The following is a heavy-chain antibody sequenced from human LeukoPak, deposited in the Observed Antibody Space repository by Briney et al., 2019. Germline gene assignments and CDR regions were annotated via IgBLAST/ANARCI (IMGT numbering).Heavy chain of an antibody. Sequence: SVKVSCKASGGTFSSYAISWVRQAPGQRLEWRGGIIPIFGTANYAQKFQGRVTITTDESTSTAYMELSSLRSEDTAVYYCARVDSSGYDEYYFDYWGQGTLVTVSS. CDR2: IIPIFGTA. D-gene: IGHD3-22*01. CDR3: ARVDSSGYDEYYFDY. CDR1: GGTFSSYA. V-gene: IGHV1-69*05. J-gene: IGHJ4*02.